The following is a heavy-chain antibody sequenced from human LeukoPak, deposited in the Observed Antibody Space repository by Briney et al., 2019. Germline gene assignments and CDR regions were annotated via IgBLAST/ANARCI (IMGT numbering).Heavy chain of an antibody. CDR1: GGSISSYY. J-gene: IGHJ5*02. Sequence: SETLSLTCTVSGGSISSYYWSWIRQPPGKGLEWIGYIYYSGSTNYNPSLKSRVTISVDTSKNQFSLKLSSVAAADTAVYYCARGVTRNWFDPWGQGTLVTVSS. CDR3: ARGVTRNWFDP. V-gene: IGHV4-59*01. D-gene: IGHD3-10*01. CDR2: IYYSGST.